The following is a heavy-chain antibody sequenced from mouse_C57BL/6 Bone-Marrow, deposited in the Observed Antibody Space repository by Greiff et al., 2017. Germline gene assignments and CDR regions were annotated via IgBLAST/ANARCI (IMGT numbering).Heavy chain of an antibody. D-gene: IGHD2-4*01. CDR1: GYTFTSYW. J-gene: IGHJ3*01. CDR2: IHPNSSST. Sequence: QVQLQQPGAELVKPGASVKLSCKASGYTFTSYWMHWVKQRPGQGLEWIGMIHPNSSSTNYNEKFKSKATLTVDKSSSTAYMQLSSLTSEDSAVYYCARKMGIYYDYSWFAYWGQGTLVTVSA. V-gene: IGHV1-64*01. CDR3: ARKMGIYYDYSWFAY.